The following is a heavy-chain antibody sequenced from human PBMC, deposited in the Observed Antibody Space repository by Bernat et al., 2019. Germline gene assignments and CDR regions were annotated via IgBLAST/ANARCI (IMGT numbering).Heavy chain of an antibody. Sequence: QVQLQQWGAGLLKPSKTLSLTCAVYGGSFSGYYWSWIRQPPGKGLEWIGEINHSGSTNYNPSLKSRVTISVATSKNPFSLTLSSVTDADTAVYYCARGGSNKSGPGHYFDYWGQGTLVTVSS. V-gene: IGHV4-34*01. CDR3: ARGGSNKSGPGHYFDY. CDR1: GGSFSGYY. CDR2: INHSGST. D-gene: IGHD1/OR15-1a*01. J-gene: IGHJ4*02.